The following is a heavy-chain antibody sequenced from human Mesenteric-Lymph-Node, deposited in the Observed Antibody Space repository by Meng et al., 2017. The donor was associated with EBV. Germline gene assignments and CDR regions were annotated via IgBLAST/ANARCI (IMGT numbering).Heavy chain of an antibody. J-gene: IGHJ4*02. D-gene: IGHD5-18*01. CDR1: AFRLGNYV. CDR2: ISGRGSGT. V-gene: IGHV3-23*01. CDR3: AKDTTMEM. Sequence: EVRFLGVAGGLVPPGGSLRLTWAASAFRLGNYVMTGVRQAPGKGLEWVSAISGRGSGTYYGDSVQSRFTISRDNSKNTIYLQMNSLRVEDTAVYYCAKDTTMEMWGQGTLVTVSS.